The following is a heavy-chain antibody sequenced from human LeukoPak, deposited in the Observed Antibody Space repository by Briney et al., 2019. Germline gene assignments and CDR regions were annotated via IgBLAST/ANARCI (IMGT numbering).Heavy chain of an antibody. CDR2: ISSDGIKK. V-gene: IGHV3-30*04. J-gene: IGHJ6*03. CDR1: GFTFSHYG. Sequence: GGSLRLSCAASGFTFSHYGIHSARQTPGKGLEWVAAISSDGIKKHYAGSVKGRFTISRDNSKSTLYLQMNSLRADDSGLYYCAREGHYDILTGYSPLEYYFYYMDVWGKGTTVTVSS. CDR3: AREGHYDILTGYSPLEYYFYYMDV. D-gene: IGHD3-9*01.